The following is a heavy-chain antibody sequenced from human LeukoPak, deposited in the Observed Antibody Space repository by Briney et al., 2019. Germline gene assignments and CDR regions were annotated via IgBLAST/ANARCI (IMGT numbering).Heavy chain of an antibody. CDR2: ISAYNGNT. J-gene: IGHJ4*02. CDR3: ARDPHSGYYYHYFDY. D-gene: IGHD3-22*01. V-gene: IGHV1-18*01. Sequence: VASVKVSCKASGYTFTSYGISWVRQAPGQGLEWMGWISAYNGNTNYAQKPQGRVTMTTDTSTSTAYMELRSLRSDDTAVYYCARDPHSGYYYHYFDYWGQGTLVTVSS. CDR1: GYTFTSYG.